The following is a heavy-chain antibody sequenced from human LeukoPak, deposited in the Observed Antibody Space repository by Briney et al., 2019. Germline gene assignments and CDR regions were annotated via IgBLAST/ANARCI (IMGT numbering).Heavy chain of an antibody. CDR3: ARAAYRPDY. Sequence: GRTLGLSCAASGFTFSDYYMSWVPEASGKGLEWGSYISSSGSTIFYADSVKGRFTISRDNAKNSLYLQMNSLRAEDTAVYYCARAAYRPDYWGQGTLVTVSS. D-gene: IGHD2-21*01. J-gene: IGHJ4*02. CDR1: GFTFSDYY. V-gene: IGHV3-11*01. CDR2: ISSSGSTI.